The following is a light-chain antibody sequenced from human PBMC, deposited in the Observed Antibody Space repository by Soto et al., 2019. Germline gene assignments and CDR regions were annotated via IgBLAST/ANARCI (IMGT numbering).Light chain of an antibody. Sequence: QSALTQPPSASGSPGQSVTISCTGTSSDVGGYNYVSWYQQHPGKAPKLMIYEVSKRPSGVPDRFSGSKSGNTASLTGSGRQAEDEADYLCSAYAGSNNFGVFGGGTKLTVL. CDR1: SSDVGGYNY. CDR2: EVS. V-gene: IGLV2-8*01. CDR3: SAYAGSNNFGV. J-gene: IGLJ2*01.